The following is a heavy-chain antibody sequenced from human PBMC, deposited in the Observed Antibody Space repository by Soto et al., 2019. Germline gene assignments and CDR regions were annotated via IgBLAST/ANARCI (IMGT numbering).Heavy chain of an antibody. CDR2: IYPGDSDT. J-gene: IGHJ3*02. CDR3: ARPRYYYDSSGYYSGRFNVFDI. V-gene: IGHV5-51*01. Sequence: GESLKISCKGSGYSFTSYWIGWVRQMPGKGLEWMGVIYPGDSDTRYSPSFQGQVTISADKSISTAYLQWSSLKASDTAMYYCARPRYYYDSSGYYSGRFNVFDIWGQGTMVTVS. CDR1: GYSFTSYW. D-gene: IGHD3-22*01.